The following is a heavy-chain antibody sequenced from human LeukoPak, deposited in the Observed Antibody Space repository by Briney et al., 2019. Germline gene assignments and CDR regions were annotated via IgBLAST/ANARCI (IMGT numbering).Heavy chain of an antibody. D-gene: IGHD6-19*01. CDR2: VYSTGST. CDR3: AKVGAVADTQGMGYFDY. J-gene: IGHJ4*02. CDR1: GGSINRDF. V-gene: IGHV4-59*01. Sequence: SETLSLTCTVSGGSINRDFGRCIRQPPGKGLEWIGYVYSTGSTNYNPSLSSRVSISIDTSKSQFSLKLTSVTAADTAVYYCAKVGAVADTQGMGYFDYWGQGTLVTVSS.